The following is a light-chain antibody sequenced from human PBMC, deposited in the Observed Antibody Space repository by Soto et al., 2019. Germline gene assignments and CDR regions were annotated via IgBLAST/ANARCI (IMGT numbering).Light chain of an antibody. J-gene: IGKJ1*01. CDR3: NHYGTSPLT. Sequence: EIVLTQSPGTLSLSPGQRATLSCRASQSVSSSYLAWYQQKPGQAPRLLIYGASSRATGIPDRFNGSGSGTDFTLTISRLEPEDFAVYYCNHYGTSPLTFGQGTKVEIK. V-gene: IGKV3-20*01. CDR2: GAS. CDR1: QSVSSSY.